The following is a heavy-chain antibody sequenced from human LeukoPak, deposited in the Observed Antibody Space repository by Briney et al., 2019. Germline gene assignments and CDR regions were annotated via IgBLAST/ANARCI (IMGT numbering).Heavy chain of an antibody. CDR3: ARDPFDGWFNDNWFDP. Sequence: AGGSLRLSCAASGFTFSSYSMNWVRQAPGKGLEWVSSISSSSSYIYYADSVKGRFTISRDNAKNSLYLQMNSLRAEDTAVYYCARDPFDGWFNDNWFDPWGQGTLVTVS. J-gene: IGHJ5*02. CDR1: GFTFSSYS. D-gene: IGHD6-19*01. V-gene: IGHV3-21*01. CDR2: ISSSSSYI.